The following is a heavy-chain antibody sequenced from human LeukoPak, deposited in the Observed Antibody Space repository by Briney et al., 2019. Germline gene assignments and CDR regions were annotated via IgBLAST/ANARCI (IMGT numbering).Heavy chain of an antibody. Sequence: PGRSLRLSCAASGSTFSSYAMHWVRQAPGKGLEWVAVISYDGSNKYYADSVKGRFTISRDNSKNTLYLQMNSLRAEDTAVYYCAKGVRFLEWLSPFDYWGQGTLVTVSS. D-gene: IGHD3-3*01. J-gene: IGHJ4*02. CDR1: GSTFSSYA. V-gene: IGHV3-30-3*01. CDR3: AKGVRFLEWLSPFDY. CDR2: ISYDGSNK.